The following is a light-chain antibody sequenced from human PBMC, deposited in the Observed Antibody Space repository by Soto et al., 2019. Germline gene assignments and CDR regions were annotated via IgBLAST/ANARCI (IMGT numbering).Light chain of an antibody. CDR1: SSDVGGYNY. V-gene: IGLV2-14*01. CDR2: EVS. Sequence: QSALTQPASVSGSPGQSITISCTGTSSDVGGYNYVSWYQQHPGKAPKLMIYEVSNRPSGVSYRFSGSKSGNTASLTISGLQADDEGDYYCCSYTSSNSRVFGGGTKVTVL. CDR3: CSYTSSNSRV. J-gene: IGLJ3*02.